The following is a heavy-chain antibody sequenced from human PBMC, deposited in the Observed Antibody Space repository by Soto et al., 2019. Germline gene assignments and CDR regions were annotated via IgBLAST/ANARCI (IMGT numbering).Heavy chain of an antibody. CDR3: ARDLRVEWLFRGENYYYGMDV. V-gene: IGHV3-7*05. CDR1: GFTFSSYW. D-gene: IGHD3-3*01. J-gene: IGHJ6*02. Sequence: GGSLRLSCAASGFTFSSYWMSWVRQAPGKGLEWVANIKQDGSEKYYVDSVKGRFTISRDNAKNSLYLQMNSLRAEDKAVYYCARDLRVEWLFRGENYYYGMDVWGQGTTVTVSS. CDR2: IKQDGSEK.